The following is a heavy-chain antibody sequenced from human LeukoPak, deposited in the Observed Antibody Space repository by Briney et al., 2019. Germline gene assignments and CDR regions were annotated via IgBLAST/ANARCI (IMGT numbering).Heavy chain of an antibody. CDR2: IYPGDSDT. Sequence: GESLKISCKGSGYSFTSYWIGWVRQMPGKGLEWMGIIYPGDSDTRYSPSFQGQVTISADKSISTAYLQWSSLKASDTAMYYCARQASDWLPNITINWFDPWGQGTLVTVSS. CDR3: ARQASDWLPNITINWFDP. CDR1: GYSFTSYW. J-gene: IGHJ5*02. V-gene: IGHV5-51*01. D-gene: IGHD3-9*01.